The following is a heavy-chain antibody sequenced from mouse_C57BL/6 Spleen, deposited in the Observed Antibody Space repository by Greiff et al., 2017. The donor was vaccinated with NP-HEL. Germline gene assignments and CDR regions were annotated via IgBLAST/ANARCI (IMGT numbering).Heavy chain of an antibody. CDR3: ARLDYALDY. CDR1: GYTFTSYW. J-gene: IGHJ2*01. Sequence: QVQLQQPGAELVRPGSSVKLSCKASGYTFTSYWMDWVKQRPGQGLEWIGNIYPSDSETHYNQKFKDKATLTVDKSSSTAYMQLISLTSEDSSVYYCARLDYALDYWGQGTTLTVSS. D-gene: IGHD1-1*02. V-gene: IGHV1-61*01. CDR2: IYPSDSET.